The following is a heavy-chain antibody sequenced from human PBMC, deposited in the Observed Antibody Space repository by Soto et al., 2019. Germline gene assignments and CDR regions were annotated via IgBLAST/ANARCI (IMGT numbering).Heavy chain of an antibody. J-gene: IGHJ5*02. Sequence: ASVKVSCKASGYSFTSYAMHWVRQAPGQRLEWMGWINPSGGSTSYAQKFQGRVTMTRDTSTSTVYMELSSLRSEDTAVYYCARSQWLVIWFDPWGQGTLVTVSS. V-gene: IGHV1-46*01. CDR3: ARSQWLVIWFDP. CDR1: GYSFTSYA. CDR2: INPSGGST. D-gene: IGHD6-19*01.